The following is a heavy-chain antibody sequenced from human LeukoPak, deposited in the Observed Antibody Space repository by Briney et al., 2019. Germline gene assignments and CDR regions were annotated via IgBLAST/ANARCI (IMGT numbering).Heavy chain of an antibody. J-gene: IGHJ5*02. Sequence: SKTLSLTCSVSGGSISASSHYWAWVRQPPGKGLEWIGSVYYTGSIRYNTSLKSRVTISVDMSKNDLFLTLNSVTAADTAFYYCARRDYRAWIDPWGQGILVTVSP. CDR1: GGSISASSHY. CDR2: VYYTGSI. D-gene: IGHD2-21*01. V-gene: IGHV4-39*01. CDR3: ARRDYRAWIDP.